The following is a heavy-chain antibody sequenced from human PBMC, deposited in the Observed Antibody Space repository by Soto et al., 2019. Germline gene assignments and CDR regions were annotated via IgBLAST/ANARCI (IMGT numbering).Heavy chain of an antibody. Sequence: QVQLVQSGAEVKTPGASVKVSCKASGYTFASYDINWVRQAPGQGLEWMGWMNPNSNNTGYAQKFQGRLTMTRDIGLSIGHMELSSLGNEDTAVYYCARSDGYHFNWLDSWGQGTLVTVSA. D-gene: IGHD2-21*01. CDR1: GYTFASYD. CDR2: MNPNSNNT. CDR3: ARSDGYHFNWLDS. J-gene: IGHJ5*01. V-gene: IGHV1-8*01.